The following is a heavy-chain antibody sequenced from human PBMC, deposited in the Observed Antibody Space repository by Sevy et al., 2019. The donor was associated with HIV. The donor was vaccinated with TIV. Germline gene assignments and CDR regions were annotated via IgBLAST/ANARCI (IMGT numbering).Heavy chain of an antibody. CDR1: GFTLGDYC. J-gene: IGHJ4*02. CDR3: TRWKAAQSIFDY. Sequence: GSLRLSCTASGFTLGDYCMSWVRQAPGKGLEWVAFLKSDVYGGTVDHAASVRGRFVISRDDSKTIAYLQMNDLITEDTGVYYCTRWKAAQSIFDYWGQGALVTVSS. CDR2: LKSDVYGGTV. V-gene: IGHV3-49*04. D-gene: IGHD6-13*01.